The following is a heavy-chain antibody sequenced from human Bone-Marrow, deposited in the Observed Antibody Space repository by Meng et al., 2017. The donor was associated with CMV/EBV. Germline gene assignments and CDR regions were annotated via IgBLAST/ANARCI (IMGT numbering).Heavy chain of an antibody. D-gene: IGHD3-22*01. CDR1: GFTVSSNY. J-gene: IGHJ4*02. V-gene: IGHV3-53*01. Sequence: GESLKISCVASGFTVSSNYMSWVRQAPGKGLEWVSVIYSGGSTYYADYVKGRFTISRDNSKNTLYLQMNSLRAEDTAVYYCASSEMYYYDSSGYYQRGYWGQGTLVTVSS. CDR3: ASSEMYYYDSSGYYQRGY. CDR2: IYSGGST.